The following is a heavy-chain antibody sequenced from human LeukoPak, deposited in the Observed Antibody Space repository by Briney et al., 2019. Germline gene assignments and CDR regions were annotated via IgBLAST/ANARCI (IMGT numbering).Heavy chain of an antibody. J-gene: IGHJ4*02. CDR3: SRGLDSRKLGY. CDR1: GASFTSDDQY. D-gene: IGHD3-22*01. CDR2: IHPSGML. Sequence: PSETLSVTCTVSGASFTSDDQYWNWIRQSPGKGLEWIGSIHPSGMLNNNPSLESRVTMSRDTSKNQFSLNLNSVTAADTVVYFCSRGLDSRKLGYWGQGILVTVSS. V-gene: IGHV4-31*03.